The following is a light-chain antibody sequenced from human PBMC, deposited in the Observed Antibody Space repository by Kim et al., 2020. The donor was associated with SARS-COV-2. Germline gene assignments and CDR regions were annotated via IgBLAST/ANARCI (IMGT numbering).Light chain of an antibody. CDR1: DLGETF. V-gene: IGLV3-1*01. CDR3: QAWDTNTLV. J-gene: IGLJ3*02. Sequence: VSPGQPASISCSGLDLGETFVSWYMRRPGQSPLLVMYHDDKRPSGISERISGSNSGTTATLPISGTQAMDEADYFCQAWDTNTLVFGGGTKLTVL. CDR2: HDD.